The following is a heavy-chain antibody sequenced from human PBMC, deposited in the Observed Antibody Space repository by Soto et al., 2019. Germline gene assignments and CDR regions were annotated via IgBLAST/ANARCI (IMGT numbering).Heavy chain of an antibody. CDR3: ARGPGYSSSWYPDF. D-gene: IGHD6-13*01. CDR2: ISYDGSNK. J-gene: IGHJ4*02. V-gene: IGHV3-30*01. CDR1: GFTFSSYA. Sequence: GGSLRLSCAASGFTFSSYAMHWVLQDPAKGLEWVEVISYDGSNKYYADSVKGRFTISRGNSKNTLYLQMTSLRAEDTAVYYCARGPGYSSSWYPDFWGQGTLVTVSS.